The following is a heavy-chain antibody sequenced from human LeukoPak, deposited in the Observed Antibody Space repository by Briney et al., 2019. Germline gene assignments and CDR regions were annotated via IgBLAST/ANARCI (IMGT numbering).Heavy chain of an antibody. CDR1: GFTFDDYA. CDR2: ISWNSGSI. V-gene: IGHV3-9*01. J-gene: IGHJ4*02. CDR3: AKDCGGSGSYWQFDY. Sequence: GGSLRLSCAASGFTFDDYAMHWVRQAPGKGLEWVSGISWNSGSIGYADSVKGRFTISRDNAKNSLYLQMNSLRAEDTALYYCAKDCGGSGSYWQFDYWGQGTLVNVPS. D-gene: IGHD3-10*01.